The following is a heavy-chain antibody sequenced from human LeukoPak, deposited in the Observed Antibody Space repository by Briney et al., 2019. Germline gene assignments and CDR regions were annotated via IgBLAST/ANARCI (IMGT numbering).Heavy chain of an antibody. CDR2: ISWNSGSI. V-gene: IGHV3-9*01. Sequence: PGGSLRLSCAASGFTFDDYAMLWVRQAPGKGLEWVSGISWNSGSIGYADSVKGRFTISRDNAKNSLYLQMNSLRAEDTALYYCAKGNHYYGSGIRGWFDPWGQGTLVTVSS. CDR3: AKGNHYYGSGIRGWFDP. J-gene: IGHJ5*02. CDR1: GFTFDDYA. D-gene: IGHD3-10*01.